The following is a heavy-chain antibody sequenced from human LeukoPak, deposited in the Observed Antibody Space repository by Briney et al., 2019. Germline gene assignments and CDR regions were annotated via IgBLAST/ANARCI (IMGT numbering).Heavy chain of an antibody. J-gene: IGHJ3*02. CDR3: ATATGAFPHDAFDI. CDR2: FDPEDGET. D-gene: IGHD7-27*01. CDR1: GYTLTELS. Sequence: ASVKVSCKVSGYTLTELSMHGVRQAPGKGLEWMGGFDPEDGETIYAQKFQGRVTMTEDTSTDTAYMELSSLRSEDTAVYYCATATGAFPHDAFDIWGQGTIVTVSS. V-gene: IGHV1-24*01.